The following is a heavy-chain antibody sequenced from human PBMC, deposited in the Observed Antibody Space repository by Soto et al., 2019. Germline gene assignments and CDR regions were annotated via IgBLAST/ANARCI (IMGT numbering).Heavy chain of an antibody. J-gene: IGHJ4*02. CDR3: AKAFDCGDTKSIDY. CDR2: ITNTGTTT. D-gene: IGHD2-21*02. Sequence: PGVTLRRSCSASGFASNTHALGVARRNTGKGLKWASSITNTGTTTYYAHSVKGRVTISRDNSNNTPYQKINSLIAEDTAGDDCAKAFDCGDTKSIDYWGQRTLVTVSS. V-gene: IGHV3-23*01. CDR1: GFASNTHA.